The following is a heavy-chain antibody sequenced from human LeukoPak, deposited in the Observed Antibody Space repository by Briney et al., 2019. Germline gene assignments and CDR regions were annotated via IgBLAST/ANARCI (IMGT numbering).Heavy chain of an antibody. Sequence: GGSLRLSCAASGFTFSSYWMSWVRQAPGKGLGWVANIKQDGSEKYYVDSVKGRFTISRDNSKNTLYLQMNSLRAEDTAVYYCARDRIGDQPYYYYGMDVWGQGTTVTVSS. D-gene: IGHD1-26*01. CDR3: ARDRIGDQPYYYYGMDV. CDR2: IKQDGSEK. V-gene: IGHV3-7*01. CDR1: GFTFSSYW. J-gene: IGHJ6*02.